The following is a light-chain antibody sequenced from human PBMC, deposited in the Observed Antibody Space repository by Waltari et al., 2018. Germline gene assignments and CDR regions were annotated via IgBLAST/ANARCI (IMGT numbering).Light chain of an antibody. CDR2: VHSDGSQ. V-gene: IGLV4-69*01. Sequence: QLVLTQSPSASASLGASVKLTCTLSSGHSTNIIAWLQQQPEKGPRYLMNVHSDGSQNQGDEMPDRFSGSASGAERYLTSSSVQSEDEADYYCQTGGHGTWVFGGGTTLTVL. CDR1: SGHSTNI. J-gene: IGLJ3*02. CDR3: QTGGHGTWV.